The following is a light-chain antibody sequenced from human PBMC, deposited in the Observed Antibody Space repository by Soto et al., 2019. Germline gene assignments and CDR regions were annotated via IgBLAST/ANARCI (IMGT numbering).Light chain of an antibody. CDR2: GAS. J-gene: IGKJ5*01. CDR3: QQRNNWPIT. CDR1: QSISNN. V-gene: IGKV3D-15*01. Sequence: EIVMTQSPATLSVSPGERATLSCRASQSISNNLAWYQQKPGQAPRLLISGASNRATGIAARFSGSGSGTDFTLTINSLEPEDFAVYYCQQRNNWPITFGQGTRLEIK.